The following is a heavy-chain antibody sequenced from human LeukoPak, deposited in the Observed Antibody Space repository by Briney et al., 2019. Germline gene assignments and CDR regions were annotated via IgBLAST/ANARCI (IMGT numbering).Heavy chain of an antibody. V-gene: IGHV3-23*01. CDR2: ISGSGGST. CDR3: AKAPRRGYSGYDWDGDY. Sequence: PGGSLRLSCAASGFTFSSYAMSWVRQAPGKGLEWVSAISGSGGSTHYADSVKGRFTISRDNSKNTLYLQMNSLRAEDTAVYYCAKAPRRGYSGYDWDGDYWGQGTLVTVSS. CDR1: GFTFSSYA. D-gene: IGHD5-12*01. J-gene: IGHJ4*02.